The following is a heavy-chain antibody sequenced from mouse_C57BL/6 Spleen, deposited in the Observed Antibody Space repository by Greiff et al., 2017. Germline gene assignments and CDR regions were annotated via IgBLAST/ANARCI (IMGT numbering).Heavy chain of an antibody. D-gene: IGHD1-1*01. CDR1: GYTFTSYW. V-gene: IGHV1-5*01. CDR2: IYPGNSDT. J-gene: IGHJ2*01. Sequence: EVQLQQSGTVLARPGASVKMSCKTSGYTFTSYWMHWVKQRPGQGLEWIGAIYPGNSDTSYNQKFKGKAKLTAVTSASTAYMELSSLTNEDSAVYYCTREESYGSSPFDYWGQGTTLTVSS. CDR3: TREESYGSSPFDY.